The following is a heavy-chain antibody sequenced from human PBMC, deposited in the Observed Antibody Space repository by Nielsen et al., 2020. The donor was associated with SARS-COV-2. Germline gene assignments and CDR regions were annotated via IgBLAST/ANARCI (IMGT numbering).Heavy chain of an antibody. D-gene: IGHD2-15*01. CDR1: GGSISSGSYY. J-gene: IGHJ5*02. CDR2: IYTSGST. CDR3: ARARLPGNWFDP. Sequence: LRLSCTVSGGSISSGSYYWSWIRQPAGRGLEWIGRIYTSGSTNYNPSLKSRVTISVDTSKNQFSLKLSSVTAADTAVYYCARARLPGNWFDPWGRGTLVTVSS. V-gene: IGHV4-61*02.